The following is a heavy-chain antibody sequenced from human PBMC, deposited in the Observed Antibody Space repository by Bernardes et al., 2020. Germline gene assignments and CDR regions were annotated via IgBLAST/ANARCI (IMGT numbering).Heavy chain of an antibody. CDR2: ISGSGGSP. D-gene: IGHD3-3*01. CDR1: GFTFSSYA. CDR3: ATQITIFGVDDY. Sequence: GGSLRLSCAASGFTFSSYAMSWVRQAPGKGLAWVSAISGSGGSPYYADSVKGRFTISSDHSKNTLYLQMNSLRAEDTAVYYCATQITIFGVDDYLGQGTLVTGSS. V-gene: IGHV3-23*01. J-gene: IGHJ4*02.